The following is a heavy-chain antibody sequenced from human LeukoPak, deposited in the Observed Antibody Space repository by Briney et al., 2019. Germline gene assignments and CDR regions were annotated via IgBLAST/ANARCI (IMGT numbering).Heavy chain of an antibody. CDR1: GFTFRDYW. Sequence: PGGSLRLSRAASGFTFRDYWMTWVRQAPGKGLEWVANIQHDGSEKYYVDSVKGRFTISRDNAKNSLYLQMNSLRVDDTAVYYCAGIWSAYYLDFVDYWGQGTLVTVSS. V-gene: IGHV3-7*01. CDR3: AGIWSAYYLDFVDY. J-gene: IGHJ4*02. D-gene: IGHD3-3*01. CDR2: IQHDGSEK.